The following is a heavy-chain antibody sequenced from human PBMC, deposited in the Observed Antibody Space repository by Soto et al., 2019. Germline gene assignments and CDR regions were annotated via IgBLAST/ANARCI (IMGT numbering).Heavy chain of an antibody. CDR1: GFTFSSYA. CDR3: AKWGQQTYYYDSSGDYFDY. V-gene: IGHV3-23*01. J-gene: IGHJ4*02. D-gene: IGHD3-22*01. Sequence: GGSLRLSCAASGFTFSSYAMSWVRQAPGKGLEWVSAISGSGGSTYYADSVKGRFTISRDNSKNTLYLQMNSLRAEDTSVYYCAKWGQQTYYYDSSGDYFDYWGQGTLVTVSS. CDR2: ISGSGGST.